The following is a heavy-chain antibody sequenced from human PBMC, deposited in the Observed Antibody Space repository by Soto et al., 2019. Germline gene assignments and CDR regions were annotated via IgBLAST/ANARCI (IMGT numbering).Heavy chain of an antibody. CDR1: GFTFNYYP. V-gene: IGHV3-30-3*01. J-gene: IGHJ6*02. CDR3: ARLPGSLVAGLYIFPLVGREAMSDVDV. D-gene: IGHD6-19*01. CDR2: VSFDGSNK. Sequence: QMQLVESGGGVVQPGGSLRLSCAASGFTFNYYPMHWVRQAPGKGLEWVAVVSFDGSNKYYADSVKGRFTISKDNSKNTLYLQMNSLRLEDTAVYYCARLPGSLVAGLYIFPLVGREAMSDVDVWGQGTTVTVSS.